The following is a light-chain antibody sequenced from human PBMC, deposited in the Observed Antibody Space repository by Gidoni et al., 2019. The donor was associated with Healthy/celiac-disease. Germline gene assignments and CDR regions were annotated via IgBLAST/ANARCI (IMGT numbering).Light chain of an antibody. CDR1: QSISSY. CDR2: AAS. J-gene: IGKJ1*01. Sequence: DIQMTQSPSSLSASVGDRVTITCRASQSISSYLNWYQQKPGKAPKLLIYAASSLQSGVPSRFSGSGSGTDFTLTISRLKPEDFATYYCQQSYSTPWTFGQGTKVEIK. V-gene: IGKV1-39*01. CDR3: QQSYSTPWT.